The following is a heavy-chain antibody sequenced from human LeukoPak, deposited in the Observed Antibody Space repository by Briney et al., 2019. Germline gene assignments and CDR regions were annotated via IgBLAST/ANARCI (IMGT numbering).Heavy chain of an antibody. D-gene: IGHD2-15*01. V-gene: IGHV1-8*01. Sequence: ASVKVSCKASGYIFTSYDINWVRQATGQGLEWMGWMNPNSGNTGYAQKFQGRVTMTRNTSISTAYMELSSLRSEDTAVYYCARVKVYCSGGSCYPNWFDPWGQGTLVTVSS. J-gene: IGHJ5*02. CDR2: MNPNSGNT. CDR3: ARVKVYCSGGSCYPNWFDP. CDR1: GYIFTSYD.